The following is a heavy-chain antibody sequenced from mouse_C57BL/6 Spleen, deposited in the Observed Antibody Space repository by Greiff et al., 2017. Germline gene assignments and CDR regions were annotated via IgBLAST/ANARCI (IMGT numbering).Heavy chain of an antibody. CDR3: AWKSLSGYFDV. CDR2: ISSGSSTI. V-gene: IGHV5-17*01. J-gene: IGHJ1*03. CDR1: GFTFSDYG. D-gene: IGHD6-2*01. Sequence: EVQVVESGGGLVKPGGSLKLSCAASGFTFSDYGMHWVRQAPEKGLEWVAYISSGSSTIYYADTVKGRFTIYRDNAKTTLFLQMTSLRSEDTAMYYCAWKSLSGYFDVWGTVTTVTVSS.